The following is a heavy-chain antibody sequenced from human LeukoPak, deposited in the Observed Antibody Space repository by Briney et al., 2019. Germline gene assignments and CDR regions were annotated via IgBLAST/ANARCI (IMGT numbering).Heavy chain of an antibody. V-gene: IGHV3-21*01. CDR3: ARAPYCSSTSCYGDYFDY. CDR1: GFSFRISN. J-gene: IGHJ4*02. CDR2: ITSSSSFI. Sequence: GGSLRLSCATSGFSFRISNMNWVRQAPGKGLEWVASITSSSSFIRYADSLKGRFTISRDNAKNSLYLQMNSLRAEDTAVYYCARAPYCSSTSCYGDYFDYWGQGTLVTVSS. D-gene: IGHD2-2*01.